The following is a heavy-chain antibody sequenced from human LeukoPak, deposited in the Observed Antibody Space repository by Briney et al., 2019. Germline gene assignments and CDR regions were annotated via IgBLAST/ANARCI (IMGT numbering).Heavy chain of an antibody. CDR2: IYTSGST. J-gene: IGHJ4*02. D-gene: IGHD6-13*01. Sequence: SETLSLTCTVSGGSISSYYWSWIRQPAGKGLEWIGRIYTSGSTNYNPSLKSRVTMSVDTSKNQFSLKLSSVTAADTAVYYCARDTPGYSSSWSFDYWGQGTLVTVSS. CDR3: ARDTPGYSSSWSFDY. V-gene: IGHV4-4*07. CDR1: GGSISSYY.